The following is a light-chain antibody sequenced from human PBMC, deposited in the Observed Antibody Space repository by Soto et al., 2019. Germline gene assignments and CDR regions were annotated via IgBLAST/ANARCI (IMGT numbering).Light chain of an antibody. CDR3: SSYTSSSTLV. Sequence: SVLTQPASVTVSPGQSITISCTGTSSDVGGYNYVSWYQQHPGKAPKLTIYDVSNRPSGVSNRFSGSKSGNTASLTISGLQAEDEADYYCSSYTSSSTLVFGTGTKVTVL. J-gene: IGLJ1*01. CDR1: SSDVGGYNY. V-gene: IGLV2-14*01. CDR2: DVS.